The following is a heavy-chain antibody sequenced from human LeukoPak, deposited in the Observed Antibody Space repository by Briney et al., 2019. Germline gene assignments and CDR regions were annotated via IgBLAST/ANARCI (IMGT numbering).Heavy chain of an antibody. J-gene: IGHJ4*02. D-gene: IGHD3-10*01. Sequence: SCKASGGTFSSYAMHWVRQAPGKGLEWVAVISYDGSNKYYADSVKGRFTISRDNSKNTLYLQMNSLRAEDTAVYYCARGGDFWGQGTLVTVSS. CDR1: GGTFSSYA. CDR3: ARGGDF. V-gene: IGHV3-30-3*01. CDR2: ISYDGSNK.